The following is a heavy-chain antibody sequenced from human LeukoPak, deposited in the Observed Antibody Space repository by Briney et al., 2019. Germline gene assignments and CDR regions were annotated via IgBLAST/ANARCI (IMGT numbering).Heavy chain of an antibody. CDR1: GYTFTSYD. J-gene: IGHJ5*02. D-gene: IGHD1-1*01. Sequence: VASLKLSCTASGYTFTSYDINRVVQAAGQQLKCMGWMNPNSGNTGYAQKFQGRVTMTRNTSISTAYMELSSLRSEDTAVYYCARGGMVQLERRGWFDPWGQGTLVTVSS. CDR2: MNPNSGNT. CDR3: ARGGMVQLERRGWFDP. V-gene: IGHV1-8*01.